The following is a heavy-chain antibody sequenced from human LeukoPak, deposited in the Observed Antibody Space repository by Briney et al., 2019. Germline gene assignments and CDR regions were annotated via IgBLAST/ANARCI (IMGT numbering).Heavy chain of an antibody. CDR1: GGSISSSSYY. CDR2: IYYSGST. Sequence: PSETLSLTCTVSGGSISSSSYYWGWIRQPPGKGLEWIGSIYYSGSTYYNPSHKSQVTISVDTSKNQFSLKLSSVTAADTAVYYCARRSSYYDSSGYYWDYYMDVWGKGTTVTISS. D-gene: IGHD3-22*01. CDR3: ARRSSYYDSSGYYWDYYMDV. J-gene: IGHJ6*03. V-gene: IGHV4-39*01.